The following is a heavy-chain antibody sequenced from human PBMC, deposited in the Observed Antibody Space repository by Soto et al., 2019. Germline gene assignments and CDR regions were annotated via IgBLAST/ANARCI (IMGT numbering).Heavy chain of an antibody. D-gene: IGHD3-22*01. CDR2: MNPNSGNT. CDR3: ARXSDSSGLGSYYYYGMDV. CDR1: GYTFTCYD. Sequence: ASVKVSCKASGYTFTCYDINWVRQATGQGLEWMGWMNPNSGNTGYAQKFQGRVTMTRNTSISTAYMELSSLRSEDTAVYYCARXSDSSGLGSYYYYGMDVWGQGTTVTVSS. J-gene: IGHJ6*02. V-gene: IGHV1-8*01.